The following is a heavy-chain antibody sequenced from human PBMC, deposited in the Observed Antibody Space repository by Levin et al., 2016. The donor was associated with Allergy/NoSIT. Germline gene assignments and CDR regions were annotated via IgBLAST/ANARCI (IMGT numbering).Heavy chain of an antibody. Sequence: SETLSLTCNVSGDSISNSYWSWIRQLPDKRLEWIGYVFHTGTYNYRPSLKDRLTLSVDTSTNQFSLSLKSVSAADTAIYYCASQMVYAKAIDYWGQGTLVTVSS. CDR3: ASQMVYAKAIDY. CDR1: GDSISNSY. V-gene: IGHV4-59*08. J-gene: IGHJ4*02. D-gene: IGHD2-8*01. CDR2: VFHTGTY.